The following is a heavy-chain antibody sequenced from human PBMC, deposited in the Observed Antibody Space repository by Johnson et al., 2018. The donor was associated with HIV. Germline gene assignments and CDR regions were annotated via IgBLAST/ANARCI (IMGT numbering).Heavy chain of an antibody. V-gene: IGHV3-53*01. Sequence: MQLVESGGGVVRPGGSLRLSCAASGFTVSSNYMSWVRQAPGKGLEWVSVIYSGGSTYTADSVKGRFTISRDNSKNTLYLQMNSLRAEDTAVYYCARGAALPAAFDIWGQGTMVTVSS. D-gene: IGHD2-15*01. CDR3: ARGAALPAAFDI. CDR2: IYSGGST. J-gene: IGHJ3*02. CDR1: GFTVSSNY.